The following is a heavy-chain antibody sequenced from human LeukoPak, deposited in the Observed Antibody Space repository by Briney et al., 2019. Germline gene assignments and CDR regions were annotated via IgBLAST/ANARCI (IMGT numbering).Heavy chain of an antibody. V-gene: IGHV4-4*02. Sequence: RTSETLSLTCAVSGVSISSSNWWSWVRQPPGKGLEWIGEIYHSGSTNYNPSLKSRVTISVDKSKNQFSLKLSSVTAADTAVYYCASGGYCSSTSCYTGDNWFDPWGQGTLVTVSS. J-gene: IGHJ5*02. CDR2: IYHSGST. D-gene: IGHD2-2*02. CDR3: ASGGYCSSTSCYTGDNWFDP. CDR1: GVSISSSNW.